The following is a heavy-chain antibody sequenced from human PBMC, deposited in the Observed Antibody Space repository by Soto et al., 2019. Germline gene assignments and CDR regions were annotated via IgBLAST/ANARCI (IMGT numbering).Heavy chain of an antibody. CDR3: ARGGYEYSSSSGVDY. V-gene: IGHV3-21*01. CDR1: GFTFSSYS. D-gene: IGHD6-6*01. J-gene: IGHJ4*02. Sequence: GSLRLSCAASGFTFSSYSMNWVRQAPGKGLEWVSSISSSSSYIYYADSVKGRFTISRDNAKNSLYLQMNSLRAEDTAVYYCARGGYEYSSSSGVDYWGQGTLVTVSS. CDR2: ISSSSSYI.